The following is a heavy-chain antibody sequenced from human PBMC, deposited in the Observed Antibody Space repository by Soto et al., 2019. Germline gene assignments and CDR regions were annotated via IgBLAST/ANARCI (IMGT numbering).Heavy chain of an antibody. D-gene: IGHD4-17*01. J-gene: IGHJ6*03. CDR2: IYYSGST. Sequence: SETLSLTCTVSGGSISSSSYYWGWIRQPPGKGLEWIGSIYYSGSTYYNPSLKSRVTISVDTSKNQFSLKLSSVTAADTAVYYCARPPKYGNYYYYMDVWGKGTTVTVSS. CDR1: GGSISSSSYY. CDR3: ARPPKYGNYYYYMDV. V-gene: IGHV4-39*01.